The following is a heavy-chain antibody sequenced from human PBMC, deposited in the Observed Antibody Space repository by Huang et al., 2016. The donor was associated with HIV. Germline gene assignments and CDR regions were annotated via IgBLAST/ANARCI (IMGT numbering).Heavy chain of an antibody. CDR1: GFTFSDCN. Sequence: EVQLVESGGGLVQPGGSLRLTCAVSGFTFSDCNMNWVRQVPGKVVEWVSYVSSSGGSIYYKDSVKGRFTISRDNAENLLYLQMDSLRAEDTAVYYCARALWDNYMTKYYFDYWGQGTLVTVSS. D-gene: IGHD3-10*01. CDR2: VSSSGGSI. V-gene: IGHV3-48*01. CDR3: ARALWDNYMTKYYFDY. J-gene: IGHJ4*02.